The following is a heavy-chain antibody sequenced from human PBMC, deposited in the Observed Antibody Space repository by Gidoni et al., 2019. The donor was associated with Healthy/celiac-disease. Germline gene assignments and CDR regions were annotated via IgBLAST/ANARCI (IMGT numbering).Heavy chain of an antibody. CDR2: IYYSGST. Sequence: QLQLQESGPGLVKPSETLSLTCTVSGGSISSSSYYWGWIRQPPGQGLEWIGSIYYSGSTYYNPSLKSRVTISVDTSKNQFSLKLSSVTAADTAVYYCARPVAAPPPGIAGYFDLWGRGTLVTVSS. CDR3: ARPVAAPPPGIAGYFDL. D-gene: IGHD6-13*01. J-gene: IGHJ2*01. V-gene: IGHV4-39*01. CDR1: GGSISSSSYY.